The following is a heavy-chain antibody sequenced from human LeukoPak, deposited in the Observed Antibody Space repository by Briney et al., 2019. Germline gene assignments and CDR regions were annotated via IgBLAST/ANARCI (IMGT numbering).Heavy chain of an antibody. D-gene: IGHD3-3*01. CDR1: GGTFSSYA. CDR3: ARDKNDFWSGYYWYFNL. CDR2: IIPIFGTA. J-gene: IGHJ2*01. Sequence: ASVKVSCKASGGTFSSYAIGWVRQAPGQGLEWMGGIIPIFGTANYAQKFQGRVTITTDDSTSTAYMELSSLRSEDTAVYYCARDKNDFWSGYYWYFNLWGRGTLVTVSS. V-gene: IGHV1-69*05.